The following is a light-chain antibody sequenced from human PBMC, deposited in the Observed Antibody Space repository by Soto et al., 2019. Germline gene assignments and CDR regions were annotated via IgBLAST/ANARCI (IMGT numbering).Light chain of an antibody. CDR3: QQAYSKNT. Sequence: DIQMTQSPSTLSASVGDRVTLTCRASQSVGSWLAWYQQKPGKAPKLLIYDASSLESGVPSRFSGSGSGTDFTLNISSLQPEDFATYYCQQAYSKNTFGGGTKVEIK. CDR1: QSVGSW. V-gene: IGKV1-5*01. CDR2: DAS. J-gene: IGKJ4*01.